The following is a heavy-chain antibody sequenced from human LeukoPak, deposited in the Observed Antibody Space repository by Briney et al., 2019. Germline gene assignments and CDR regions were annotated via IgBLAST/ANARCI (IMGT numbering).Heavy chain of an antibody. CDR3: AKLSSGWEFDY. V-gene: IGHV3-53*01. D-gene: IGHD6-19*01. CDR2: IYSGGST. CDR1: GFTVSSNY. J-gene: IGHJ4*02. Sequence: GGSLRLSCAASGFTVSSNYMSWVRQAPGKGLEWVSVIYSGGSTYYADSVKGRFTISRDNSKNTLYLQMNSLRAEDTAVYYCAKLSSGWEFDYWGQGTLVTVSS.